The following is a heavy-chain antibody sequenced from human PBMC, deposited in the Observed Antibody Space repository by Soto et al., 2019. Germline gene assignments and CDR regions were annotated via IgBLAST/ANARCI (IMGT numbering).Heavy chain of an antibody. Sequence: EVQLVESGGGLVKPGGSLRLSCAASGFTFRSYSMNWVRQAPGKGLEWVSSISSSSSYIYYADSVKGRFTISRDNAKNSLYLQMNSLRAEDTAVYYCARDIVVVPAATRSLCMDVWGQGTTVTVSS. V-gene: IGHV3-21*01. CDR3: ARDIVVVPAATRSLCMDV. CDR2: ISSSSSYI. D-gene: IGHD2-2*01. J-gene: IGHJ6*02. CDR1: GFTFRSYS.